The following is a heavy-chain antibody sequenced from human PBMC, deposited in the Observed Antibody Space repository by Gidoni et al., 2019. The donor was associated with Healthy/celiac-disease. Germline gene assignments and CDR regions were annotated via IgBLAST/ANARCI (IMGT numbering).Heavy chain of an antibody. CDR3: TRGGELRGVFDAFDI. D-gene: IGHD1-26*01. J-gene: IGHJ3*02. CDR2: IRSKAYGGTT. CDR1: GFTFGDYA. V-gene: IGHV3-49*03. Sequence: EVQLVESGGGLVQPGRSLRLSCTASGFTFGDYAMSWFRQAPGKGLEWVGFIRSKAYGGTTEYAASVKGRFTISRDDSKSIAYLQMNSLKTEDTAVYYCTRGGELRGVFDAFDIWGQGTMVTVSS.